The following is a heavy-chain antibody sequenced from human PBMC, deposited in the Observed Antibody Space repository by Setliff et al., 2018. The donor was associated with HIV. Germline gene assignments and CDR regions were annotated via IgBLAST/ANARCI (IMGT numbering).Heavy chain of an antibody. J-gene: IGHJ4*02. V-gene: IGHV4-34*10. CDR1: DGSFSAYY. Sequence: SETLSLTCAVYDGSFSAYYWSLIRQPPGKGLEWIGEINHSGSTNHNPSLKSRVTMSVDTSKNQFSLKLSSVTAADTAVYYCAREESTEDYWGPGTLVTVSS. D-gene: IGHD1-1*01. CDR2: INHSGST. CDR3: AREESTEDY.